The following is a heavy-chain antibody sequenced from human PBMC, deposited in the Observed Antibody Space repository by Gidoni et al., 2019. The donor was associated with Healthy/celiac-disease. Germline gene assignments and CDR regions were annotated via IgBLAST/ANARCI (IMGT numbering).Heavy chain of an antibody. Sequence: VLLLESGPALVKPSQSLSPTCSVSGCSTISGCSFCCWIRQHPGKGLEWIGYMDDSGSTYYNPTLKSRVKITVDTSKNQFSLKLSSVTAADTAVYYCARVVVATINVMNYYCYDMDIWGKGTTVTVSS. CDR3: ARVVVATINVMNYYCYDMDI. J-gene: IGHJ6*03. CDR1: GCSTISGCSF. CDR2: MDDSGST. D-gene: IGHD5-12*01. V-gene: IGHV4-31*03.